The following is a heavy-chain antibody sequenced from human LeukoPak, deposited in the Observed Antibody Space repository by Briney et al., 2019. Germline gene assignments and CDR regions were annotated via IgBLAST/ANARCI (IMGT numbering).Heavy chain of an antibody. CDR3: AAGGTVTNTPDYYYMDV. V-gene: IGHV4-39*01. D-gene: IGHD4-17*01. CDR2: IYYSGST. Sequence: SETLSLTCTVSGGSISSSSYYWGWIRQPPGKGLEWIGSIYYSGSTYYNPSLKSRVTISVDTSKNQFSLKLSSVTAADTAVYYCAAGGTVTNTPDYYYMDVWGKGTTVTVSS. CDR1: GGSISSSSYY. J-gene: IGHJ6*03.